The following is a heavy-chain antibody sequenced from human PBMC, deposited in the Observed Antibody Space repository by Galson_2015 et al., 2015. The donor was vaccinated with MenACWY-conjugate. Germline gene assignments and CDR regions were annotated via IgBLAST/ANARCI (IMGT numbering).Heavy chain of an antibody. J-gene: IGHJ4*02. CDR1: GFIFNTYW. V-gene: IGHV3-74*01. Sequence: SLRLSCAASGFIFNTYWMHWVRHAPGKGLVWVSRINPGGSSTTYADSVKDRFTISRDNAKSTLYLQMNSLRPEDTAVFYCEKTRGASFYFDSWGQGTLVTVSS. CDR2: INPGGSST. D-gene: IGHD1-26*01. CDR3: EKTRGASFYFDS.